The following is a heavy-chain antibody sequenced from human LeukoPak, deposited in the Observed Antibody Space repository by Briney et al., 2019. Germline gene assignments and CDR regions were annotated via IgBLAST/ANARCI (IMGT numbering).Heavy chain of an antibody. V-gene: IGHV1-2*02. J-gene: IGHJ4*02. CDR1: GYTFTGYY. Sequence: GASVKVSCKASGYTFTGYYMHWVRQAPGQGLEWMGWINPNSGGTNYPQKLQGRVTMTRDTSISTAYMELSRLRSDDTAVYYCARVGPESVYRAFDYCGQGTLVSVSS. CDR2: INPNSGGT. CDR3: ARVGPESVYRAFDY. D-gene: IGHD3-3*01.